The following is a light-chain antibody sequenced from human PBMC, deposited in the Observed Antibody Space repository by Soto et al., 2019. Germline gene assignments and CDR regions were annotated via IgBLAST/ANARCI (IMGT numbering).Light chain of an antibody. CDR1: QSVSSN. CDR3: QQVNDWPQGT. CDR2: GAS. V-gene: IGKV3-15*01. Sequence: EIVMTQSPVTLSVSPGERATLSCRASQSVSSNLAWYQQKPGQAPRLLIYGASTRATGIPARFSGSGCGTEFTLTLSSLQSEDIAVYYCQQVNDWPQGTFGQGTKVEIK. J-gene: IGKJ1*01.